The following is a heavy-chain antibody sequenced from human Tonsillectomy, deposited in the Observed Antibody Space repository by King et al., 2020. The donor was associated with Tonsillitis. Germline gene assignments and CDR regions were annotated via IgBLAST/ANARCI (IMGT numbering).Heavy chain of an antibody. V-gene: IGHV3-30*18. J-gene: IGHJ6*02. Sequence: VQLVESGGGVVQPGRSLRLSCAASGFTFRSYGMHWVRQVPGKGLEWVAVISYDGSNKYYADSVKGRFSLSRDNSKNTLYLQMNSLRPEDTALYYCAKDRNSGYVAYGMDVWGQGTTVTVSS. CDR2: ISYDGSNK. D-gene: IGHD5-12*01. CDR3: AKDRNSGYVAYGMDV. CDR1: GFTFRSYG.